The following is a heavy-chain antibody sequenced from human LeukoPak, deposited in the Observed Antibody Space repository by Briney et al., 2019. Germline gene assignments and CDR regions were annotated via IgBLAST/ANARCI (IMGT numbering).Heavy chain of an antibody. Sequence: SQTLSLTCTVSGGSISGYYWSWIRQHPGKGLEWIGYIYYSGTTYYNPSLKSRVTISLDTSKNQFSLGLSSVTAADTAVYYCARVGSRIMSSFGGVIVPQNFDYWGQGTLVTVSS. D-gene: IGHD3-16*02. CDR3: ARVGSRIMSSFGGVIVPQNFDY. CDR2: IYYSGTT. CDR1: GGSISGYY. V-gene: IGHV4-31*03. J-gene: IGHJ4*02.